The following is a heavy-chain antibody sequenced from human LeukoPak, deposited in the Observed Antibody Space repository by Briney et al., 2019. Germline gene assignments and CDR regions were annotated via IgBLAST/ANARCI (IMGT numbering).Heavy chain of an antibody. CDR3: ARHAEYSSSPTYFDY. Sequence: PSETLSLTCTVSGGSISSSSYYWGWIRQPPGKGLEWIGSIYYSGSTYHNPSLKSRVTISVDTSKNQFSLKLSSVTAADTAVYYCARHAEYSSSPTYFDYWGQGTLVTVSS. CDR1: GGSISSSSYY. J-gene: IGHJ4*02. D-gene: IGHD6-6*01. V-gene: IGHV4-39*01. CDR2: IYYSGST.